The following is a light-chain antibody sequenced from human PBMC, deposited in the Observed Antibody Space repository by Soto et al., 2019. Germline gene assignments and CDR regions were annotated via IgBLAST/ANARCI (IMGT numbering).Light chain of an antibody. J-gene: IGLJ2*01. Sequence: QSVLTQPPSVSAAPGQKVTTSCSGSSSNIGNNYVSWYQQLPGTAPKLLIYENNKRPSGIPDRFSGSKSGTSATLGITGLQTGDEADYYCGTWDSSLSAPVVFGGGTKLTVL. CDR2: ENN. CDR1: SSNIGNNY. V-gene: IGLV1-51*02. CDR3: GTWDSSLSAPVV.